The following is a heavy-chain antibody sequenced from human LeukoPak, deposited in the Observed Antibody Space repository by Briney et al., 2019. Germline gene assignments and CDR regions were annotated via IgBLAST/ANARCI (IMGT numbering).Heavy chain of an antibody. CDR2: ISTSGRTI. Sequence: GGSLRLSCAASGFTFSSYEMSWVRQAPGKGLEWVSYISTSGRTIYYADSVKGRFTISRDNAKNSLYLQINSLRAEDTAVYYCAKEATWGYDPFDYWGQGTLVTVSS. V-gene: IGHV3-48*03. J-gene: IGHJ4*02. CDR3: AKEATWGYDPFDY. D-gene: IGHD3-16*01. CDR1: GFTFSSYE.